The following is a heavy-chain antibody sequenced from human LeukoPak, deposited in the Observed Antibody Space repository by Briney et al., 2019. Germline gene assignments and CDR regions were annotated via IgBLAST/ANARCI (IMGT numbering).Heavy chain of an antibody. D-gene: IGHD6-6*01. J-gene: IGHJ5*02. CDR1: GGSFSGYY. CDR3: ARGSPIARPGWFDP. Sequence: SETLSLTCAVYGGSFSGYYWSWIRQPPGKGLEWTGEINHSGSTNYNPSLKSRVTISVDTSKNQFSLKLSSVTAADTAVYYCARGSPIARPGWFDPWGQGTLVTVSS. CDR2: INHSGST. V-gene: IGHV4-34*01.